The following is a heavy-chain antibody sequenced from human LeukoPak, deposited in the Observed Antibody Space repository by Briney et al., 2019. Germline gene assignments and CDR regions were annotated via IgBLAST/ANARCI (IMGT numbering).Heavy chain of an antibody. CDR3: ARERLNYYGSGSNYYYYYMDV. CDR1: GGSISSSSYY. Sequence: ASETLSLTCTVSGGSISSSSYYWGWIREPPGKGLEWIGYIYYSGRTNYNPSLKSRVTISVDTSKNQFSLKLSSVTAADTAVYYCARERLNYYGSGSNYYYYYMDVWGKGTTVTISS. D-gene: IGHD3-10*01. CDR2: IYYSGRT. J-gene: IGHJ6*03. V-gene: IGHV4-61*01.